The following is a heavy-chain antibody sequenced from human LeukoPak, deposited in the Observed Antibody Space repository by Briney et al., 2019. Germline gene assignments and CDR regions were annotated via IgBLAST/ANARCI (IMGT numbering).Heavy chain of an antibody. CDR2: IYYSGST. V-gene: IGHV4-59*01. D-gene: IGHD3-3*01. Sequence: SETLSLTCTVSGGSISSYYWSWIRQPPGKGLEWIGYIYYSGSTNYNPSLKSRVTISVDTSKNQFSLKLSSVTAADTAVYYCARQYYDFWSGSGSYTYGHYFDYWGQGTLVTVSS. CDR1: GGSISSYY. CDR3: ARQYYDFWSGSGSYTYGHYFDY. J-gene: IGHJ4*02.